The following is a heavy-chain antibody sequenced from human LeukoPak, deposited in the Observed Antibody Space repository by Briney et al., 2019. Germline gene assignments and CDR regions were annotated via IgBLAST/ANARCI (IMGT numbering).Heavy chain of an antibody. Sequence: GGSLRLSCAASGFTFSIYAMYWVRQAPGMGLEYVSAISSNGGSTYYANSVKGRFTISRDNSKNTLYLQMGSLRAEDMAVYYCARFSRRDRSSDYWGQGTLVTVSS. CDR1: GFTFSIYA. J-gene: IGHJ4*02. D-gene: IGHD6-13*01. CDR3: ARFSRRDRSSDY. V-gene: IGHV3-64*01. CDR2: ISSNGGST.